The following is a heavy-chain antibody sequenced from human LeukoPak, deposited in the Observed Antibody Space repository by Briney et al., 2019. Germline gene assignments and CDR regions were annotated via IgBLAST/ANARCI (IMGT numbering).Heavy chain of an antibody. J-gene: IGHJ6*03. D-gene: IGHD4-17*01. CDR1: GYSFTTYG. V-gene: IGHV1-18*01. CDR2: SSAYNGNT. Sequence: ASVKVSCKASGYSFTTYGITWVRQAPGQGLEWMGWSSAYNGNTNYAQKLQGRVTMTTDTSTSTAYMELRSLRSDDTAVYYCARMTTVTYYYYYYMDVWGKGTTVTISS. CDR3: ARMTTVTYYYYYYMDV.